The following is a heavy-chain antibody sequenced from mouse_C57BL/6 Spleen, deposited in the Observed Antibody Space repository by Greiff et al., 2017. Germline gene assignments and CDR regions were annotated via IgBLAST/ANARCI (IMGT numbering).Heavy chain of an antibody. CDR3: ARRGDYYSKIPPYYYAMDY. Sequence: EVQLQQSGPVLVKPGASVKMSCKASGYTFTDYYMNWVKQSHGKSLEWIGVINPYNGGTSYNQKFKGKATLTVDKASSTAYMELNSLTSEDSAVYYCARRGDYYSKIPPYYYAMDYWGQGTSVTVSS. V-gene: IGHV1-19*01. J-gene: IGHJ4*01. D-gene: IGHD2-5*01. CDR1: GYTFTDYY. CDR2: INPYNGGT.